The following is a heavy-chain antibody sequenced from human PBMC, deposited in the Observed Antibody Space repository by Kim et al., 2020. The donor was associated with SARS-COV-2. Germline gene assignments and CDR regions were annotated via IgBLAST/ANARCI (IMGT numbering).Heavy chain of an antibody. J-gene: IGHJ5*02. CDR1: GYTFTGYY. Sequence: ASVKVSCKASGYTFTGYYMHWVRQAPGQGLEWMGWINPNSGGTNYAQKFQGRVTMTRDTSISTAYMELSRLRSDDTAVYYCARELAVVTASNWFDPWGQGTLVTVSS. D-gene: IGHD2-21*02. CDR3: ARELAVVTASNWFDP. CDR2: INPNSGGT. V-gene: IGHV1-2*02.